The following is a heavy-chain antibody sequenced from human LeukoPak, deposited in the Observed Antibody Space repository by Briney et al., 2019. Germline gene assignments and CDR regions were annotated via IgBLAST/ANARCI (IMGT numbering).Heavy chain of an antibody. CDR3: ASKGDYYDSSGYFLFDY. CDR2: LYHSGST. D-gene: IGHD3-22*01. CDR1: GYSFSGGYY. Sequence: SETLSLTCGVSGYSFSGGYYWAWIRQPPGKGLEWIGSLYHSGSTYYNPSLKSPVTISVDTSKNQFSLKLNSVTAADTAVYYCASKGDYYDSSGYFLFDYWGQGTLVTVSS. V-gene: IGHV4-38-2*01. J-gene: IGHJ4*02.